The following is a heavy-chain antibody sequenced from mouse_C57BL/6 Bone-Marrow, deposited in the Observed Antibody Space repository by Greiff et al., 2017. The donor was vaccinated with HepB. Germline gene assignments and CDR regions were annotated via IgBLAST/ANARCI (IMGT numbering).Heavy chain of an antibody. D-gene: IGHD1-1*01. CDR3: ARDGGGSRAYYAMDY. V-gene: IGHV5-16*01. CDR2: INYDGSST. CDR1: GFTFSDYY. Sequence: EVMLVESEGGLVQPGSSMKLSCTASGFTFSDYYMAWVRQVPEKGLEWVANINYDGSSTYYLDSLKSRFIISRDNAKNILYLQMSSLKSEDTATYYCARDGGGSRAYYAMDYWGQGTSVTVSS. J-gene: IGHJ4*01.